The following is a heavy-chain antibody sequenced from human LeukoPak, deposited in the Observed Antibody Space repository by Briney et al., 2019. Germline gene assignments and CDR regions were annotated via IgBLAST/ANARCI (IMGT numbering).Heavy chain of an antibody. CDR3: ARHPSRYYYDSSGYMPDAFDI. D-gene: IGHD3-22*01. Sequence: PSETLSLTCTVSGGSISSYYWSWIRQPPGKGLEWIGYIYYSGSTNYNPSLKSRVTISVDTSKNQFSLKLSSVTAADTAMYYCARHPSRYYYDSSGYMPDAFDIWGQGTMVTVSS. CDR2: IYYSGST. CDR1: GGSISSYY. V-gene: IGHV4-59*08. J-gene: IGHJ3*02.